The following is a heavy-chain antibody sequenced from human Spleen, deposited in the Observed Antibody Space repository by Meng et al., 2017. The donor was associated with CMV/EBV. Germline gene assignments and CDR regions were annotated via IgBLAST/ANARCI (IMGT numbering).Heavy chain of an antibody. V-gene: IGHV1-18*01. CDR3: ARDKAVIGGGDY. CDR1: GYTLSNYG. Sequence: ASVKVSCKASGYTLSNYGVSWVRQAPGQGLQWMGYINTYNGDTNYAPRFQGRVTMTRDTSTNTASMGLRSLRSDDTAVYYCARDKAVIGGGDYWGQGTLVTVSS. CDR2: INTYNGDT. D-gene: IGHD3-22*01. J-gene: IGHJ4*02.